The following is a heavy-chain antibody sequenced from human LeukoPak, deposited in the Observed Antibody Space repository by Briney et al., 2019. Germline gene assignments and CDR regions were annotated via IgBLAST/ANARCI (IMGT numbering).Heavy chain of an antibody. V-gene: IGHV1-8*01. Sequence: ASVNVSCKASGYTFTSYDIHWVRQATGQGLEWMGWMNPNSGNTGYAQKLQGRVTMTRNTSISTAYMELSSLRSEDTAVYYCARLGYHSSGYYFYYYYYYGMDVWGQGTTIPVSS. J-gene: IGHJ6*02. CDR3: ARLGYHSSGYYFYYYYYYGMDV. D-gene: IGHD3-22*01. CDR1: GYTFTSYD. CDR2: MNPNSGNT.